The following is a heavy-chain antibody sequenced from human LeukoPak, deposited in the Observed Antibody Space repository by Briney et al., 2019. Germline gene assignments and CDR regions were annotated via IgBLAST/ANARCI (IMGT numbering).Heavy chain of an antibody. D-gene: IGHD6-25*01. CDR1: GYTFTNYH. CDR3: ARTSSFTASGYDY. V-gene: IGHV1-8*03. CDR2: MNPNNGDS. Sequence: ASVKDSCQASGYTFTNYHINWVRQATGQGLEWMGWMNPNNGDSGYAQKFQGRVTITRDTSISTSYMELRSLRSDDTAVYFCARTSSFTASGYDYWGQGTLVTVSS. J-gene: IGHJ4*02.